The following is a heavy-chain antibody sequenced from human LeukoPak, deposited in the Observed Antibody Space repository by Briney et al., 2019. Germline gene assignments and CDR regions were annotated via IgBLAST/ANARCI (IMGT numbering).Heavy chain of an antibody. CDR2: IKQDGSEK. D-gene: IGHD3-16*01. V-gene: IGHV3-7*01. J-gene: IGHJ4*02. Sequence: PGGSLRLSCAASGFTFSSYWMNWVRQAPGKGLEWVANIKQDGSEKSYVDSVKGRFTISRDNAKNSLYLQMNGLRVEDTAIYYCARGWGPYRPQNYWGQGTLVTVSS. CDR3: ARGWGPYRPQNY. CDR1: GFTFSSYW.